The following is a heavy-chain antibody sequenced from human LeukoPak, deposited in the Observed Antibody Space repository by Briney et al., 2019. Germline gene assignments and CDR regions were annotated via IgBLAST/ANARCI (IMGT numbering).Heavy chain of an antibody. J-gene: IGHJ6*03. V-gene: IGHV3-9*03. CDR3: AKEAAVAGQYYYYYYMDV. CDR1: GFTFDDYA. Sequence: GGSLRLSXAASGFTFDDYAMHWVRQAPGKGLEWVSGISWNSGSICYADSVKGRFTISRDNAKNSLYLQMNSLRAEDMALYYCAKEAAVAGQYYYYYYMDVWGKGTTVTVSS. D-gene: IGHD6-19*01. CDR2: ISWNSGSI.